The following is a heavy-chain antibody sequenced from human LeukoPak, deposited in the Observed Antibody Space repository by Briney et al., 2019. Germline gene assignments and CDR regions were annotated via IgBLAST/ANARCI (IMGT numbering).Heavy chain of an antibody. Sequence: ASVKVSCKASGYTFTNFAMHWVRRAPGQGLEWMEWINGGNGNTAYSQNFQGRVTLTRDTSATTAYMELSSLRSEDTAVYYCARGGTSDWPYDYWGQGTQVTVSS. CDR1: GYTFTNFA. V-gene: IGHV1-3*01. CDR2: INGGNGNT. J-gene: IGHJ4*02. CDR3: ARGGTSDWPYDY. D-gene: IGHD6-19*01.